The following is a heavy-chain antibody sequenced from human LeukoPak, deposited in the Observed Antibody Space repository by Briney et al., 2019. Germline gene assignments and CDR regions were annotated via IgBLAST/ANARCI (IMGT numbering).Heavy chain of an antibody. J-gene: IGHJ4*02. V-gene: IGHV3-66*01. Sequence: GGSLRLSCAASGFTVSSNYMSLVRQAPGKGLEWVSVIYSGGSTYYADSAKGRFTISRDNSKNTLYLQMNSLRAEDTAVYYCARVVHDYGDLHFDYWGQGTLVTVSS. CDR1: GFTVSSNY. D-gene: IGHD4-17*01. CDR3: ARVVHDYGDLHFDY. CDR2: IYSGGST.